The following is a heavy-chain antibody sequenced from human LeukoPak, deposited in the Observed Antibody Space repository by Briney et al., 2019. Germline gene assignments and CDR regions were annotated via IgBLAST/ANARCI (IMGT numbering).Heavy chain of an antibody. CDR1: GFAFGTYS. V-gene: IGHV3-21*01. J-gene: IGHJ3*02. CDR3: VGELLTAAGTIGAFDI. CDR2: VSTAGSFI. Sequence: GGSLRLSCAASGFAFGTYSMNWVRQAPGKGLEWVSSVSTAGSFIYYADSVKGRFTISRDNAQNSLFLQMRSLRADDTAVYYCVGELLTAAGTIGAFDIWGRGTMVTVSS. D-gene: IGHD6-13*01.